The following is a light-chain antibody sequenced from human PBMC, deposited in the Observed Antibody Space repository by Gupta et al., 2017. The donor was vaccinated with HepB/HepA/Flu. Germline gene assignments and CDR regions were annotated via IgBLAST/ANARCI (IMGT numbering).Light chain of an antibody. CDR2: LKGSGSD. Sequence: QPVLPPSSSASASLGSSVRLTCTLSSRHSSYIIAWHQQHPGKHPRCLMKLKGSGSDNKESGVPDRFSGSSTGADRYLTISNLQSEDEADYYCETWDTNTRVFGGGTKLTVL. CDR1: SRHSSYI. V-gene: IGLV4-60*03. CDR3: ETWDTNTRV. J-gene: IGLJ3*02.